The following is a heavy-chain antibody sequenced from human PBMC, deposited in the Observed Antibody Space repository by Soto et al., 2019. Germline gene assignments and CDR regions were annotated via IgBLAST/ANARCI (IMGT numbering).Heavy chain of an antibody. Sequence: ASVKVSCKASGYTFTGYAIHWVRQAPGQRLEWMGWINGGNGDTIYSQKFQGRVTISRDTSASTAYMELTSLGSEDTAVYHCARGYCSSTSCQYYFDFWGQGTLVTVSS. CDR1: GYTFTGYA. D-gene: IGHD2-2*01. V-gene: IGHV1-3*01. CDR3: ARGYCSSTSCQYYFDF. J-gene: IGHJ4*02. CDR2: INGGNGDT.